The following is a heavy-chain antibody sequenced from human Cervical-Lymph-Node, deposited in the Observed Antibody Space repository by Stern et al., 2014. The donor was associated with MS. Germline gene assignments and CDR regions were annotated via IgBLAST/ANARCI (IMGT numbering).Heavy chain of an antibody. CDR3: ARGSTVVTDYFDY. CDR1: GGTFSSYA. D-gene: IGHD4-23*01. Sequence: VQLVESGAEVKKPGSSVKVSCKASGGTFSSYAINWVRQAPGQGLEWMGGIIPLFGTAKYAQKCQGRVTITEDESTSTAYMELSSLRTEGTAVYYCARGSTVVTDYFDYWGQGALVTVSS. V-gene: IGHV1-69*01. J-gene: IGHJ4*02. CDR2: IIPLFGTA.